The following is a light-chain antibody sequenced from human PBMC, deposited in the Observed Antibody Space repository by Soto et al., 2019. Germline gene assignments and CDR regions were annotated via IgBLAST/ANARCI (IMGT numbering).Light chain of an antibody. V-gene: IGKV3-20*01. CDR2: GAS. CDR3: QQYCSSRIT. CDR1: QSVSSSY. Sequence: EIVLTQSPGTLSLSPGERATLSCRASQSVSSSYLAWDQQKPGQAPRLLIYGASSRATGIPERFSGSGSGKDFTLTISRLEPEDFAVYYCQQYCSSRITFGQGTRLEIK. J-gene: IGKJ5*01.